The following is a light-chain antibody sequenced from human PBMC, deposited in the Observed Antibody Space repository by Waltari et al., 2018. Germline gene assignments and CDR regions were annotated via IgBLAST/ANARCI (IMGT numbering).Light chain of an antibody. CDR2: DAY. CDR1: ESVSRY. CDR3: QKYVNLPAT. J-gene: IGKJ1*01. V-gene: IGKV3-20*01. Sequence: SCRASESVSRYLAWYQQKPGQAPRLLIYDAYRRATGIPDRFSGSGSGTDFSLTISRLEPEDFAVYYCQKYVNLPATFGQGTKVEI.